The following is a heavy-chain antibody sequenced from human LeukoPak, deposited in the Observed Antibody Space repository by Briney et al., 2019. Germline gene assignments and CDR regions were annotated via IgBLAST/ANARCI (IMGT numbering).Heavy chain of an antibody. CDR1: GASIRSGDYY. CDR3: ARDCSDGSCYGAFDI. Sequence: PSQTLSLTCTVSGASIRSGDYYWSWIRQPPGKGLEWIGYIYDSGSTYYNPSLKSRITISVDTSENRFSLKLSSVTATDTAVYYCARDCSDGSCYGAFDIWGQGTTVTVSS. CDR2: IYDSGST. V-gene: IGHV4-30-4*01. J-gene: IGHJ3*02. D-gene: IGHD2-15*01.